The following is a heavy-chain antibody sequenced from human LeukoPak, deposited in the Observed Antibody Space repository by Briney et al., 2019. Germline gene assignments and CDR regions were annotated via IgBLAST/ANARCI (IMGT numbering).Heavy chain of an antibody. Sequence: ASVKVSCKASGYTFTSYGISWVRQAPGQGLEWMGWISAYNGNTNYAQKLQGRVTMTRDTSASTAYMELSSLRSEDTAVYYCAAAGTLHFDYWGQGTLVTVSS. V-gene: IGHV1-18*01. CDR1: GYTFTSYG. CDR3: AAAGTLHFDY. D-gene: IGHD6-13*01. CDR2: ISAYNGNT. J-gene: IGHJ4*02.